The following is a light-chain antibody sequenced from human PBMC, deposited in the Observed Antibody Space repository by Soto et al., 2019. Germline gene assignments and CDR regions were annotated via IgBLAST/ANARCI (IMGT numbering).Light chain of an antibody. V-gene: IGKV3D-20*01. CDR2: DAS. CDR3: QQYGSSSWT. CDR1: QNIGTS. Sequence: SVWTQCPATLSLARVEVSALAVGAGQNIGTSLVWSQQKPGQSPRLLIYDASHRATGVPARFSGSGSGTDFTLTISRLEPEDFAVYYCQQYGSSSWTFGQGTKVDI. J-gene: IGKJ1*01.